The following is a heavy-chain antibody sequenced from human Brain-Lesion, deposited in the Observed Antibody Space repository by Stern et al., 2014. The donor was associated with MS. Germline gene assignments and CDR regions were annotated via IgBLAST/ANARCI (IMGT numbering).Heavy chain of an antibody. V-gene: IGHV1-2*02. CDR1: GYTFIDYY. J-gene: IGHJ6*02. D-gene: IGHD1-1*01. CDR3: ARLGHNWNTVFGMDI. CDR2: INPKSDDT. Sequence: QMQLVQSGAEVKKPGASVKVSCKASGYTFIDYYMHWVRQAPGQGLEWMGWINPKSDDTNAAQKFQGRVTLTRDTSLSTAYMELSGLSVDDTAVYYCARLGHNWNTVFGMDIWGQGTTVTVSS.